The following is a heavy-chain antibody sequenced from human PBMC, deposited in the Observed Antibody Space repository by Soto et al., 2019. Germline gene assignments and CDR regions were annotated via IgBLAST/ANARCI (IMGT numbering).Heavy chain of an antibody. D-gene: IGHD2-21*02. CDR2: IYSGETT. CDR3: TRDRRGLGRLSLFEY. J-gene: IGHJ4*02. Sequence: PGGSLRLSCAASGFNVNSDYMNWVRQTPGKGLEWVASIYSGETTYYADSVRGRFTISSXXXXXXLXFXLSXXXIEETAVYYCTRDRRGLGRLSLFEYWGQGVLVTVS. V-gene: IGHV3-53*01. CDR1: GFNVNSDY.